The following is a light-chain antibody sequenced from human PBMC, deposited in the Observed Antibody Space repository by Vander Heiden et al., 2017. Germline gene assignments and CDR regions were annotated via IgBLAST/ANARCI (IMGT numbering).Light chain of an antibody. CDR1: QSVRSTY. Sequence: EFVLTQSPGTLAWSTGERATLSCRSSQSVRSTYLAWYQQKPGQAPRLLMYGASNRATGIPDRFSGSGSGTDFTLTISRLEPEDFAVYYCQQYGTSPPMYAFGQGTKVEIK. V-gene: IGKV3-20*01. J-gene: IGKJ2*01. CDR3: QQYGTSPPMYA. CDR2: GAS.